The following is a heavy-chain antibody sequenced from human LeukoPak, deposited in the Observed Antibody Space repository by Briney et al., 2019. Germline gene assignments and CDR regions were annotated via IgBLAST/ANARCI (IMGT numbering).Heavy chain of an antibody. Sequence: GRSLRLSCAASRFTFSSYGMHWVRQAPGKGLEWVAVISYDGSNKYYADSVKGRFTISRDNSKNTLYLQMNSLRAEDTAVYYCAKATGVDYYYYYGMDVWGQGTTVTVSS. CDR3: AKATGVDYYYYYGMDV. V-gene: IGHV3-30*18. D-gene: IGHD4-23*01. CDR1: RFTFSSYG. CDR2: ISYDGSNK. J-gene: IGHJ6*02.